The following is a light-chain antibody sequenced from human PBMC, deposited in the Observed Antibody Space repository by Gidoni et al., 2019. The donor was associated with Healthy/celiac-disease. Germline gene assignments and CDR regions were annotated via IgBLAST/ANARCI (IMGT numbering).Light chain of an antibody. CDR2: GAS. V-gene: IGKV3-15*01. CDR3: QQYNNWPGFT. Sequence: EIVMTQSPATLSVSPGERATLSCRASQSVSSNLAWYQQKPGQAPRLLIYGASTRATGIPARFSGSGSGKEFTLTISSLQSEDFAVYYCQQYNNWPGFTFXPXTKVXIK. J-gene: IGKJ3*01. CDR1: QSVSSN.